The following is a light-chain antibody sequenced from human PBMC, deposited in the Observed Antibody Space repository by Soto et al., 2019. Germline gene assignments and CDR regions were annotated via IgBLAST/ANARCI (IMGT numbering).Light chain of an antibody. CDR2: ASS. V-gene: IGLV2-14*01. CDR3: SSYTSGSTLYV. J-gene: IGLJ1*01. Sequence: QSALTQPASVSGSPGQSITISCTGTSSDVGSYNYVSWYQHHPGKAPRLMIYASSNRPSGVSHRFSGSRSGNTASLTISGLQAEDEVDYYCSSYTSGSTLYVFGTGTKLTVL. CDR1: SSDVGSYNY.